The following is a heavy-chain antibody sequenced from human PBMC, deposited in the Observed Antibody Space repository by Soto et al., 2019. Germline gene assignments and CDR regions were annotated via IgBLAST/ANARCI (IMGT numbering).Heavy chain of an antibody. V-gene: IGHV3-23*01. CDR2: ISGSGGST. D-gene: IGHD6-19*01. CDR1: GFTFSSYA. Sequence: PGGSLRLSCAASGFTFSSYAMSWVRQAPGKGLEWVSAISGSGGSTYYADSVKGRFTISRDNSKNTLYLQMNGLRAEDTAVYYCAKANPGYSSGWYVDYYYYGMDVWGQGTTVTVSS. J-gene: IGHJ6*02. CDR3: AKANPGYSSGWYVDYYYYGMDV.